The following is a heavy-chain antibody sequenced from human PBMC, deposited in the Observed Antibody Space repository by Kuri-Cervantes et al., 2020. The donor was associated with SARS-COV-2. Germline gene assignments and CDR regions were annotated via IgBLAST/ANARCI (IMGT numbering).Heavy chain of an antibody. D-gene: IGHD6-13*01. CDR1: GFTFSSYW. J-gene: IGHJ4*02. CDR2: INSDGTST. CDR3: ATGYSSSWDTPPDY. Sequence: GESLKISCAASGFTFSSYWMYWVRQAPGKGLVWVSRINSDGTSTSYADSVKGRFTISRDNAKNTLNLQMNSLRAEDTAVYYCATGYSSSWDTPPDYWGQGTLVTVSS. V-gene: IGHV3-74*01.